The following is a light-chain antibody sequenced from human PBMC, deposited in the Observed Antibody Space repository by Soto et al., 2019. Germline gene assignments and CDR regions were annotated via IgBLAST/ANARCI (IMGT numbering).Light chain of an antibody. CDR3: QQYGRSPPFT. J-gene: IGKJ2*01. V-gene: IGKV3-20*01. CDR1: QTVISRY. Sequence: EIVLTQSPGTLSLSPGDRATLSCRASQTVISRYLAWYQQKPGQAPRLLMYGASNRATGIPDRFSGSGSGTDFTLTISRLEPEDFAVYFCQQYGRSPPFTFGQGTKVEIK. CDR2: GAS.